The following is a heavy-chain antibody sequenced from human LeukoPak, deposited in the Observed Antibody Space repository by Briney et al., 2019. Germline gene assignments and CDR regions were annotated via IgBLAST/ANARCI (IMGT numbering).Heavy chain of an antibody. CDR2: IKQDGSEK. Sequence: QPGGSLRLSCAASGFTFSSYWMSWVRQAPGKGLEWVANIKQDGSEKYYVDSVKGRFTISRDNAKNSLYLQMNSLRAEDTAVYYCARDLGSSWYDYYYGMDVWGQGTTVTVSS. V-gene: IGHV3-7*01. CDR1: GFTFSSYW. D-gene: IGHD6-13*01. CDR3: ARDLGSSWYDYYYGMDV. J-gene: IGHJ6*02.